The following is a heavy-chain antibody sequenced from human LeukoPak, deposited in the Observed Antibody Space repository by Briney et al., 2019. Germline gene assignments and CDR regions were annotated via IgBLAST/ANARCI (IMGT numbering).Heavy chain of an antibody. CDR2: INHSGST. D-gene: IGHD3-10*01. Sequence: SETLSLTCTVSGGSISSYYWSWIRQPPGKGLEWIGEINHSGSTNYNPSLKSRVTISVDTSKNQFSLKLSSVTAADTAVYYCARGGRRFSGPTGSWFDPWGQGTLVTVSS. CDR3: ARGGRRFSGPTGSWFDP. V-gene: IGHV4-34*01. J-gene: IGHJ5*02. CDR1: GGSISSYY.